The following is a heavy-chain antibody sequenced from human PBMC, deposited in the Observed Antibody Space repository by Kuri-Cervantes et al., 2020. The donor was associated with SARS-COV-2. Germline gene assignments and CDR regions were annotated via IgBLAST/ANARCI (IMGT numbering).Heavy chain of an antibody. J-gene: IGHJ5*02. Sequence: LRLSCGISGDSVSSNSAAWNWIRQSPSRGLEWLGRTYYRSKWYNDYAVSVKSRITINPDTSKNQFSLQLNSVTPEDTAVYYCARDGSGNEPPPWFDPWGQGTLVTVSS. CDR2: TYYRSKWYN. CDR1: GDSVSSNSAA. CDR3: ARDGSGNEPPPWFDP. V-gene: IGHV6-1*01. D-gene: IGHD1-26*01.